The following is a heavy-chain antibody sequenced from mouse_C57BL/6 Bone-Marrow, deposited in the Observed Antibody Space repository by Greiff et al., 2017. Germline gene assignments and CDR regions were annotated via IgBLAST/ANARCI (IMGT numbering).Heavy chain of an antibody. Sequence: EVKLVESGPGLVKPSQSLSLTCSVTGYSITSGYYWNWIRQFPGNKLEWMGYISYDGSNNYNPSLKNRISITRETSKNQFFLKLNSVTTEDTATYYCARERGGYYWYFDVWGTGTTVTVSS. CDR3: ARERGGYYWYFDV. CDR2: ISYDGSN. V-gene: IGHV3-6*01. D-gene: IGHD1-1*02. J-gene: IGHJ1*03. CDR1: GYSITSGYY.